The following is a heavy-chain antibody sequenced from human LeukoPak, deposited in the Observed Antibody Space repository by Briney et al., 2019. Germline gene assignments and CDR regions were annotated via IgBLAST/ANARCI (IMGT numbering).Heavy chain of an antibody. CDR2: IYHSGST. Sequence: SGTLSLTCAVSGGSIRSSNWWSWVRQPPGKGLEWIGEIYHSGSTNYNPSLKSRVTISVDKSKNQFSLKLSSLTAADTAVYYCARDKGTSVSTVSGMDVWGQGITVTVSS. V-gene: IGHV4-4*02. J-gene: IGHJ6*02. D-gene: IGHD2-2*01. CDR1: GGSIRSSNW. CDR3: ARDKGTSVSTVSGMDV.